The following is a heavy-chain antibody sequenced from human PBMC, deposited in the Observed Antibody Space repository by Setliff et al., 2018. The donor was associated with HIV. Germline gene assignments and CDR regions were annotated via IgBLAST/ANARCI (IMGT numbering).Heavy chain of an antibody. CDR3: ARDVAVASFFNY. CDR2: IKEDGSEQ. D-gene: IGHD6-19*01. V-gene: IGHV3-7*05. CDR1: GFSISDFW. J-gene: IGHJ4*02. Sequence: GGSLRLSCAASGFSISDFWMSWVRQAPGKGLEWVANIKEDGSEQYYMDSVKGRFTISRDNAKNSLYLQMSSRRAEDTAVYYCARDVAVASFFNYWGQGTLVTVSS.